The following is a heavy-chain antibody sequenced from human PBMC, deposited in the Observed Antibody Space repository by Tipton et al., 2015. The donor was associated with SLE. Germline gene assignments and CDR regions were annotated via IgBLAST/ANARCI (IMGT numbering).Heavy chain of an antibody. CDR2: ISADSGNT. CDR1: GYTFTSYG. Sequence: QLVQSGPEVKKPGASVQVSCKASGYTFTSYGFTWVRQAPGQGLEWMGWISADSGNTTYAQKFQGRVTMTTDKITRTAYMDLRSLTSDDTAIYYCARAISQEYSTIWSDYWGQGTLVSVSS. V-gene: IGHV1-18*01. J-gene: IGHJ4*02. CDR3: ARAISQEYSTIWSDY. D-gene: IGHD2-2*01.